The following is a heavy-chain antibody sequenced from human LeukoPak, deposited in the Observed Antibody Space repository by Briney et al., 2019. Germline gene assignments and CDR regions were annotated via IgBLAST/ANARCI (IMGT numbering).Heavy chain of an antibody. D-gene: IGHD3-10*01. J-gene: IGHJ3*02. CDR2: IIPGFGTA. Sequence: SVKASCKASGGTFSSYVISWVRQAPGQGLEWMGGIIPGFGTANYAQKFQGTVTITADVSATTVYMVLNSLRSEDTAVYYCAREPEPAITMVRGEVFDIWGQGTMVIVSS. CDR3: AREPEPAITMVRGEVFDI. CDR1: GGTFSSYV. V-gene: IGHV1-69*13.